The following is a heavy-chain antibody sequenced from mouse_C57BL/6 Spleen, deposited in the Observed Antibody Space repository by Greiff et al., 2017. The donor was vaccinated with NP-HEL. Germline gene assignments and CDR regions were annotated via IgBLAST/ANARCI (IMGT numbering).Heavy chain of an antibody. Sequence: EVQLQESGPGLVKPSQSLSLTCSVTGYSITSGYYWNWIRQFPGNKLEWMGYISYDGSNNYNPSLKNRISITRDPSKNQFFLKLNSVTTEDTATYYCAREDDYDDDGGYAMDYWGQGTSVTVSS. D-gene: IGHD2-4*01. V-gene: IGHV3-6*01. J-gene: IGHJ4*01. CDR1: GYSITSGYY. CDR3: AREDDYDDDGGYAMDY. CDR2: ISYDGSN.